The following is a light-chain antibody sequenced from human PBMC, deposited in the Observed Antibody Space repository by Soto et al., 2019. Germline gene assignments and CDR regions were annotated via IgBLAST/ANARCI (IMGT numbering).Light chain of an antibody. CDR3: SAYSDIDTKV. J-gene: IGLJ1*01. V-gene: IGLV2-14*03. CDR2: EVN. CDR1: SSDVGAYIY. Sequence: QSVLTQPASVSGSPGQSITISCGGTSSDVGAYIYVSWYQQFPGKAPKLILYEVNNRPSGVSNRFPGSKSDTTASLTISGLQPEDEADYYCSAYSDIDTKVFGTGTKVTV.